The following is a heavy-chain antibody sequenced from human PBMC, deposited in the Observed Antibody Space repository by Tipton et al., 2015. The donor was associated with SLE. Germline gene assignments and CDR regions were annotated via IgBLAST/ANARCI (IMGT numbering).Heavy chain of an antibody. J-gene: IGHJ6*02. CDR3: ARDPMGLPNWNYPRSYYYDGMDV. CDR2: ISAYNGNT. Sequence: QLVQSGAEVKKPGASVKVSCKASGYTFTSYGISWVRQAPGQGLEWMGWISAYNGNTNYAQKLQGRVTMTTDTSTSTAYMELRSLRSDDTAVYYCARDPMGLPNWNYPRSYYYDGMDVWGQGTTVTVSS. D-gene: IGHD1-7*01. CDR1: GYTFTSYG. V-gene: IGHV1-18*01.